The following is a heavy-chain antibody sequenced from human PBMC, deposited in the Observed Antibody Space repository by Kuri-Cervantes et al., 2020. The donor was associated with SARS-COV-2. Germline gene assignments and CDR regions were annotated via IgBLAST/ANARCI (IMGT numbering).Heavy chain of an antibody. CDR2: ISGSGGST. CDR3: AKDQVGYYDSSGYYSPYYYGMDV. J-gene: IGHJ6*02. D-gene: IGHD3-22*01. V-gene: IGHV3-23*01. Sequence: GGSLRLSCAASGFTFSSYAMSWVRQAPGKGLEWVSAISGSGGSTYYADSVKGRFTISRDNSKNTLYLQMNSLRAEDTAVYYCAKDQVGYYDSSGYYSPYYYGMDVWGQGPTVTVSS. CDR1: GFTFSSYA.